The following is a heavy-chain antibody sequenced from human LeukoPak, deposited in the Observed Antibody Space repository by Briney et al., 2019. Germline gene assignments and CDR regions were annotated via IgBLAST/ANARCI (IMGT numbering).Heavy chain of an antibody. V-gene: IGHV1-69*05. J-gene: IGHJ4*02. CDR3: ARKSGYVKGGYFDY. CDR2: NIPIFGTA. CDR1: GGTFSSYA. Sequence: SVKVSCKASGGTFSSYAISWVRQAPGQGLEWMGGNIPIFGTANYAQKFQGRVTITTDESTSTAYMELSSLRSEDTAVYYCARKSGYVKGGYFDYWGQGTLVTVSS. D-gene: IGHD5-12*01.